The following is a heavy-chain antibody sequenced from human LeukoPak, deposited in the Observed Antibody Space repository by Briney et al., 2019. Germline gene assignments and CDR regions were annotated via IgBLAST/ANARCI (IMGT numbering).Heavy chain of an antibody. D-gene: IGHD3-3*01. V-gene: IGHV1-18*01. CDR3: ARAHDFWSGYYWGYYYGMDV. J-gene: IGHJ6*02. Sequence: GASVKVSCKASGYTFTSYGISWVRQAPGQGLEWMGWISAYNGNTNYAQKLQDRVTMTTDTSTSTAYMELRSLRSDDTAVYYCARAHDFWSGYYWGYYYGMDVWGQGTTVTVSS. CDR1: GYTFTSYG. CDR2: ISAYNGNT.